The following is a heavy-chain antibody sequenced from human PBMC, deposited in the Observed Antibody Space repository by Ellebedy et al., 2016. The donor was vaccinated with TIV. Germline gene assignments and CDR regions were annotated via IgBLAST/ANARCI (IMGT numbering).Heavy chain of an antibody. CDR1: GFTFSSYS. Sequence: PGGSLRLSCAASGFTFSSYSMNWIRQAPGKGLEWVSYISRTSNTIYYADSVKGRFTISRDNSKNTLYLQMNSLRGEDTAVYYCARGRGGSTGSDYFDYWGQGTLVTVSS. D-gene: IGHD2-2*01. V-gene: IGHV3-48*01. J-gene: IGHJ4*02. CDR2: ISRTSNTI. CDR3: ARGRGGSTGSDYFDY.